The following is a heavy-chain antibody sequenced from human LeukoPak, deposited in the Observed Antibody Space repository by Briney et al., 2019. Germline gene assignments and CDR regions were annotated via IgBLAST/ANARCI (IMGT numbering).Heavy chain of an antibody. CDR2: ISYDGSNK. D-gene: IGHD3-3*01. CDR1: GFTFSSYA. CDR3: ARDLGPTIFGVPVGY. V-gene: IGHV3-30-3*01. J-gene: IGHJ4*02. Sequence: GGSLRLSCAASGFTFSSYAMHWVRQAPGKGLEWVTVISYDGSNKYYADSVKGRFTISRDNSKNTLYLQMSSLRAEDTAVYYCARDLGPTIFGVPVGYWGQGTLVTVSS.